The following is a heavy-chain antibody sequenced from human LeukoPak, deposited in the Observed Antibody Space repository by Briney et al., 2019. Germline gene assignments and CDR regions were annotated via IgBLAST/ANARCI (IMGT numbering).Heavy chain of an antibody. CDR2: INKDASEV. V-gene: IGHV3-7*03. CDR1: GFTFSDYW. Sequence: PGGSLSLSCTVSGFTFSDYWMRWIRQAPGKGLEWVASINKDASEVQYVASVKGRFTISRDYAKNSVYLQMTSLGAEDTAVYYCATYTQYFATPSTDYWGLGTLVTVSS. D-gene: IGHD2-2*01. CDR3: ATYTQYFATPSTDY. J-gene: IGHJ4*02.